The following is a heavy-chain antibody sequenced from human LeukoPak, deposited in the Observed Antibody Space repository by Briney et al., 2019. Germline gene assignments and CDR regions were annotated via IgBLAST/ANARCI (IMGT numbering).Heavy chain of an antibody. CDR2: ISSSSSYI. Sequence: PGGSLRLSCAASGFTFSSYSMNWVRQAPGKGLEWVSSISSSSSYIYYADSVKGRFTISRDNAKNSLYLQMNSLRAEDTAVYYCAKDSNSVLLWFGELLLDYWGQGTLVTVSS. D-gene: IGHD3-10*01. V-gene: IGHV3-21*04. CDR1: GFTFSSYS. J-gene: IGHJ4*02. CDR3: AKDSNSVLLWFGELLLDY.